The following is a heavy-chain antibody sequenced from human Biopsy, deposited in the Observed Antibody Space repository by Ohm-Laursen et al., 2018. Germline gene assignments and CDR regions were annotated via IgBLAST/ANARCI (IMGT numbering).Heavy chain of an antibody. CDR2: IIAVSGLV. CDR1: GGTFSNYA. J-gene: IGHJ4*02. V-gene: IGHV1-69*10. CDR3: ATPFQYYDSWGGYPPFDH. D-gene: IGHD3-3*01. Sequence: VASVKVSCKASGGTFSNYAISWVRQAPGEGLEWMGGIIAVSGLVNYAPKFQGRVSITAGKSTTTAYMKLSNLKSEDTAVYYCATPFQYYDSWGGYPPFDHWGQGTLVTVSS.